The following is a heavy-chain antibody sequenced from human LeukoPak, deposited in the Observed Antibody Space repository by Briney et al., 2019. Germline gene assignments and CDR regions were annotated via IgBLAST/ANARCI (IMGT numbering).Heavy chain of an antibody. CDR1: GITFRSYN. V-gene: IGHV3-21*01. CDR2: ISSSSSYI. D-gene: IGHD2-15*01. CDR3: ARAPGVGLGFDY. J-gene: IGHJ4*02. Sequence: GSLSRSCVVSGITFRSYNMNWVRQAPGKGLEWVSSISSSSSYIYYADSVKGRFTIPRDNAKNSLFVQMNSLRAEDTAVYYCARAPGVGLGFDYWGQGTLVTVSS.